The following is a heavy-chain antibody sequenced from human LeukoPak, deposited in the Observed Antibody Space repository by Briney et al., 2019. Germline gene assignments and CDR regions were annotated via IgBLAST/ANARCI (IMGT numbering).Heavy chain of an antibody. CDR3: ARKRNGYYSSDDF. V-gene: IGHV3-21*01. Sequence: PGGSLRLSCAASGFTFSSCTMNWVRQAPGKGLEWVSSITSSSNNIYYADSVKGRFTISRDNAKNSLSLQMNSLRAEDSAVYYCARKRNGYYSSDDFWGQGTLVTVSS. CDR2: ITSSSNNI. CDR1: GFTFSSCT. D-gene: IGHD3-22*01. J-gene: IGHJ4*02.